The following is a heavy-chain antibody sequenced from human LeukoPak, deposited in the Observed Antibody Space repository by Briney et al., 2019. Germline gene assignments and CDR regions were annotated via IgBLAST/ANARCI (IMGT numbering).Heavy chain of an antibody. CDR1: GYTFTIYG. D-gene: IGHD5-12*01. CDR2: INPNSGGT. Sequence: ASVKVSCKASGYTFTIYGISWVRQAPGQGLEWMGWINPNSGGTSYAQKFQGRVTMTRDTSVTTAYMELSRLRSDDTAVYYCARYSGYDEPFEYWGQGTLVTVSS. V-gene: IGHV1-2*02. CDR3: ARYSGYDEPFEY. J-gene: IGHJ4*02.